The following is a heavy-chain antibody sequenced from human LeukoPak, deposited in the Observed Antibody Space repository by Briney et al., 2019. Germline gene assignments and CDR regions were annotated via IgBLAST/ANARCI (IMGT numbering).Heavy chain of an antibody. V-gene: IGHV3-48*03. Sequence: GGSLRPSCAAPGFTFSSYEMNWVRQAPGKGLEWVSYISSSGSTIYYADSVKGRFTISRDNAKNSLYLQMNSLRAEDTAVYYCAELGITMIGGVWGKGTTVTISS. CDR3: AELGITMIGGV. J-gene: IGHJ6*04. D-gene: IGHD3-10*02. CDR2: ISSSGSTI. CDR1: GFTFSSYE.